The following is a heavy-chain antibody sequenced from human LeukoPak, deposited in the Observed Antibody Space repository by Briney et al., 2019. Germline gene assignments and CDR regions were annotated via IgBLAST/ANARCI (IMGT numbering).Heavy chain of an antibody. V-gene: IGHV4-4*02. CDR2: ISLTGRT. CDR1: GGSITTTNY. D-gene: IGHD1-26*01. CDR3: SRESGPFCPFGH. J-gene: IGHJ4*02. Sequence: PSGTLSLTCGASGGSITTTNYWSRVRQPPGGGLEWIGEISLTGRTHYNPSLKSRVHISIDESKNHLYLNLASVTAADTALYYCSRESGPFCPFGHWGQGTLVAVTS.